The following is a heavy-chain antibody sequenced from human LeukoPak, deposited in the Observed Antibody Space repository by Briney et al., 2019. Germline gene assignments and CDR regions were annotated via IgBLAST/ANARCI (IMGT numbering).Heavy chain of an antibody. CDR2: ISAYNGNT. CDR3: ARDPVRGTYCSSTSCYPDY. D-gene: IGHD2-2*01. Sequence: ASVKVSCKASAYTFTSYGISWVRQAPGQGLEWMGWISAYNGNTNYAQKLQGRVTMTTDTSTSTAYMELRSLRSDDTAVYYCARDPVRGTYCSSTSCYPDYWGQGTLVTVSS. CDR1: AYTFTSYG. J-gene: IGHJ4*02. V-gene: IGHV1-18*01.